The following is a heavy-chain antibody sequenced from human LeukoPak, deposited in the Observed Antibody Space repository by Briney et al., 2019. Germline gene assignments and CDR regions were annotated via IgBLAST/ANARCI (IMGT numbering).Heavy chain of an antibody. J-gene: IGHJ4*02. CDR1: GFTVSSNY. D-gene: IGHD5-24*01. CDR2: ISAASRGI. V-gene: IGHV3-48*01. Sequence: PAGSLRLSCAASGFTVSSNYMSWVRQAPGKGLEWISHISAASRGIYYADSVKGRFTISRDNAENSVFLQMRSLRLEDTAVYYCARGEYHQDGIGYNRFDNWGQGALVTVSS. CDR3: ARGEYHQDGIGYNRFDN.